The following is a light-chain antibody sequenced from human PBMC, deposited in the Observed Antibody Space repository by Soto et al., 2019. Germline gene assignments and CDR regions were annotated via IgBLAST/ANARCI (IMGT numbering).Light chain of an antibody. V-gene: IGKV1-5*01. CDR3: QQYDDYWS. CDR2: DTS. CDR1: ERLSNW. Sequence: DIQMTQSPATLSASVGDRVTITCRAIERLSNWLAWYQQKPGKAPNLLIYDTSSLAGGVPSRFSGTRSQTEFILTISSLQPDDFATYYCQQYDDYWSFGQGTKVEVK. J-gene: IGKJ1*01.